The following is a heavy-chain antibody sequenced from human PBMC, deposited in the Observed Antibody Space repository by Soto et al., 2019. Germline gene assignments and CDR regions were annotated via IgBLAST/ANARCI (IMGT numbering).Heavy chain of an antibody. CDR2: IYWDDDK. D-gene: IGHD5-12*01. CDR1: GFSLSTNGMG. Sequence: QITVKESGLTLVKPTETLTLTCTFSGFSLSTNGMGVGWIRQPPGKALEWLALIYWDDDKRYSPSLRSRLTIXXAXXKNQVDLTRTTREPVDTATYSCARLTRGVYDLDRLWEKFDYWGQGTLVTVSS. J-gene: IGHJ4*02. V-gene: IGHV2-5*02. CDR3: ARLTRGVYDLDRLWEKFDY.